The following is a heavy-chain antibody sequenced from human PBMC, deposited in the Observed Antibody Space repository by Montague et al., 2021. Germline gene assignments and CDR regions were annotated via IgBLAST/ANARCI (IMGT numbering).Heavy chain of an antibody. J-gene: IGHJ6*03. CDR3: ARERDRYYYMDI. V-gene: IGHV4-38-2*02. CDR2: VSHGGRT. CDR1: RSLINSDYY. Sequence: SETLSLTCTVSRSLINSDYYWGWIRQPPGKGLEWMGSVSHGGRTYYNPSLKSRVTISVDTSNNHFSLKLSSVTAADTAMHYCARERDRYYYMDIWGKRTTITVSS.